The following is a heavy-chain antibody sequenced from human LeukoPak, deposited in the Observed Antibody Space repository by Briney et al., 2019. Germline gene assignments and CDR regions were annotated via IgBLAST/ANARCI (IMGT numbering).Heavy chain of an antibody. Sequence: ASVKVSCKASGYTFTGSYMYWVRQAPGQGLEWMGWINPNSGGTNYAQKFQGRVTMTRDTSISTAYMELSRLTSDDTAVYFCARETYYSSGNVYNRIDYWGQGTLVTVSS. CDR2: INPNSGGT. V-gene: IGHV1-2*02. J-gene: IGHJ4*02. CDR1: GYTFTGSY. D-gene: IGHD3-10*01. CDR3: ARETYYSSGNVYNRIDY.